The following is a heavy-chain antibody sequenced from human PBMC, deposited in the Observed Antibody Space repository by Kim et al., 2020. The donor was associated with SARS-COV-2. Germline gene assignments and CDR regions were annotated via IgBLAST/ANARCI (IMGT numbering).Heavy chain of an antibody. J-gene: IGHJ6*03. V-gene: IGHV2-70*11. CDR3: ARLRGTGTTRSQSYYYYMDV. D-gene: IGHD1-7*01. CDR2: IDWDDDK. CDR1: GFSLSTRGMC. Sequence: SGPTLVNPTETLTLTCTFSGFSLSTRGMCVTWIREPPGKALEWLERIDWDDDKYYNTSLKTRLTISKDTSKTQVVLTMTNMDPVDTATYYCARLRGTGTTRSQSYYYYMDVWGKGTTVTVSS.